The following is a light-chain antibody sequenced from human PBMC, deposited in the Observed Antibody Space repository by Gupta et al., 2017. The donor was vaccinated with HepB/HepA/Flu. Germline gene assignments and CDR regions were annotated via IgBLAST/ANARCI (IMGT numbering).Light chain of an antibody. CDR2: YDS. CDR3: QVWDSSSDHPYV. J-gene: IGLJ1*01. CDR1: NIGSKS. Sequence: SYVLTQPPSVSVAPGKTARITCGGNNIGSKSVHWYQQKPGQAPVLVIYYDSDRPSGIPERFSGSNSGNTATLTISRVEAGDEADYYCQVWDSSSDHPYVFGTGNKVTVL. V-gene: IGLV3-21*04.